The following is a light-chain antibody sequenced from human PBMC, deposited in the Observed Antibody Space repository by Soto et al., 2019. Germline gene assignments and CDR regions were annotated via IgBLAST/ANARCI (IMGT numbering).Light chain of an antibody. Sequence: QSVLTQPPSASGTPGQRVTISCSGSSSNIGSNTVNWYQQLPGTAPKLLTYSNNQRPSGVPDRFSGSKSGTSASLAISGLQAEDEAEYYCSSYTSSSTDVFGTGTKVTVL. J-gene: IGLJ1*01. CDR1: SSNIGSNT. V-gene: IGLV1-44*01. CDR3: SSYTSSSTDV. CDR2: SNN.